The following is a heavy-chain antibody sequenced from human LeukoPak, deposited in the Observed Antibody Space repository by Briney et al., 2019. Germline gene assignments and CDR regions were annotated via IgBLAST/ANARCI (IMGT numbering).Heavy chain of an antibody. J-gene: IGHJ3*02. CDR1: GFTFSSYW. D-gene: IGHD6-13*01. V-gene: IGHV3-74*01. Sequence: SGGSLRLSCAASGFTFSSYWMHWVRQAPGKGLVWVSRINSDGSSTSYADSVKGRFTISRDNAKNTLYLQMNSLRAEDMAVYYCAKSVRVQLVRDAFDIWGQGTMVTVSS. CDR3: AKSVRVQLVRDAFDI. CDR2: INSDGSST.